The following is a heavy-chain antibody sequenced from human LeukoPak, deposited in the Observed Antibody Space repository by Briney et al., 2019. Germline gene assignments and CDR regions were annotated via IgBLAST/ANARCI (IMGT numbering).Heavy chain of an antibody. D-gene: IGHD6-19*01. Sequence: GGSLRLSCAASGLTFSSYAMNWVRQAPGKGLEWVSVIYSGGSTYYADSVKGRFTISRDKSKNTLYLQMNSLRADDTAVYYGARATPYSSGLSPDYWGQGTLVTVSS. J-gene: IGHJ4*02. CDR3: ARATPYSSGLSPDY. CDR2: IYSGGST. V-gene: IGHV3-53*01. CDR1: GLTFSSYA.